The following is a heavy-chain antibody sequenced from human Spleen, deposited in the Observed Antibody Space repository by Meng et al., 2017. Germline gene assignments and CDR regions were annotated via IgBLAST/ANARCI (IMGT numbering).Heavy chain of an antibody. CDR3: ARKGGLRWLQFNYYYYGMDV. V-gene: IGHV1-8*01. D-gene: IGHD5-24*01. J-gene: IGHJ6*02. CDR1: GYTFTSYD. Sequence: ASVKVSCKASGYTFTSYDINWVRQATGQGLEWMGWMNPNSGNTGYAQKFQGRVTMTRNTSISTAYMELSSLRSEDTAVYYCARKGGLRWLQFNYYYYGMDVWGQGTTVTVSS. CDR2: MNPNSGNT.